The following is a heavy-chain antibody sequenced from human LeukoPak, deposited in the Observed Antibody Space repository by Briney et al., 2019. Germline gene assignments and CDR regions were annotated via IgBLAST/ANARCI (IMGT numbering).Heavy chain of an antibody. CDR1: GYSFASYC. J-gene: IGHJ3*02. V-gene: IGHV5-51*01. CDR2: IFPADSDT. D-gene: IGHD1-1*01. Sequence: GESLRISCKGSGYSFASYCIGWVRQMPGKGLEWMGIIFPADSDTRYRPSCQGQVTMSADKSITTAYLQWSSLKASDTAIYYCASPPNWNDPGAFDIWGEGTRVTVSS. CDR3: ASPPNWNDPGAFDI.